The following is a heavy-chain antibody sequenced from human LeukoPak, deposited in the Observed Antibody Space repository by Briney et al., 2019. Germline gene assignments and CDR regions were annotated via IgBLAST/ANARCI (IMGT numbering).Heavy chain of an antibody. CDR3: ARDAWVASRAGGYVI. CDR2: IYYSGST. Sequence: PSETLSLTCTVSGGSISSGDYYWSWIRQSPGKGLEWIGYIYYSGSTYYNPSLKSRVTISVDTSKNQFSLKLSSVTAADTAVYYCARDAWVASRAGGYVIWGQGTLVTVSS. CDR1: GGSISSGDYY. V-gene: IGHV4-30-4*08. D-gene: IGHD5-12*01. J-gene: IGHJ4*02.